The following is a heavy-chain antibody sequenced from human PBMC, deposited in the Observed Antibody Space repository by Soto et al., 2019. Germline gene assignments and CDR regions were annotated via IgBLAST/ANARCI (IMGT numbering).Heavy chain of an antibody. V-gene: IGHV1-8*02. D-gene: IGHD2-8*01. J-gene: IGHJ4*01. CDR3: VRYGVAAYY. Sequence: SXKVSFKATGYTXITHNIHLVRQATGQGLEWMGWMNPNSGTTGYAQKFQDRITLTRETSKTTAYMELSSMTYDDTAVYFCVRYGVAAYYWGQGTQVTVSS. CDR2: MNPNSGTT. CDR1: GYTXITHN.